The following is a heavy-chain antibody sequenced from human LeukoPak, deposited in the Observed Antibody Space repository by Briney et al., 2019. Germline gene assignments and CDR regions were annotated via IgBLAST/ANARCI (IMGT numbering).Heavy chain of an antibody. CDR1: GYTFTSYG. V-gene: IGHV1-18*01. CDR2: ISAYNGNT. CDR3: ARALGSEGIAARPGGSVFDY. J-gene: IGHJ4*02. D-gene: IGHD6-6*01. Sequence: ASVTVSCKSSGYTFTSYGISWVRQAPGQGLEWMGWISAYNGNTNYAQKLQGRVTMTTDTSTSTAYMELRSLRSDDTAVYYCARALGSEGIAARPGGSVFDYWGQGTLVTVSS.